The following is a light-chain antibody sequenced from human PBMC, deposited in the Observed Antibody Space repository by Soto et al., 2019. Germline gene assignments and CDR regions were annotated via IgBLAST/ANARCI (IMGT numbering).Light chain of an antibody. Sequence: EIVLTQSPGTLSLSPGERATLSCRASQSVSSSYLAWYQQKPGQAPRLLIYGASSRATGIPDRFSGSGSGTDFTLTMSRLEPEDVAVYYCQQYGSSPYTFGQGTKLEIK. CDR1: QSVSSSY. V-gene: IGKV3-20*01. CDR2: GAS. J-gene: IGKJ2*01. CDR3: QQYGSSPYT.